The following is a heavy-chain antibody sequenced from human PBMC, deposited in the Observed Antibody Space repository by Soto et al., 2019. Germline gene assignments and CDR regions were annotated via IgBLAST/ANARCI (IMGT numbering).Heavy chain of an antibody. J-gene: IGHJ4*02. CDR2: IESDGGGT. CDR1: GFIFSTYA. CDR3: ARHETLHGDYDY. Sequence: GGSLRLSCAASGFIFSTYAMHWVRQAPGMGLEYVSAIESDGGGTYYANSVKGRFTISRDNSKNTLYLQMGSLRAEDMAVYYCARHETLHGDYDYWGQGTLVTVSS. D-gene: IGHD4-17*01. V-gene: IGHV3-64*01.